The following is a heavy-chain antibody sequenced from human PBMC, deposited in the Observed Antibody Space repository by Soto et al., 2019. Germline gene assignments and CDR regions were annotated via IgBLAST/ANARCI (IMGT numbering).Heavy chain of an antibody. CDR2: ISDDGSNK. Sequence: PSAPPGITFSSHSRHSVRQATGKGLECVAVISDDGSNKYYADSVKGQFTISRDNSKNTLYLQMNSLRDEDTAVYYCVTDCAGRNWALPGFEYWGETTLVSVSA. J-gene: IGHJ4*02. CDR1: GITFSSHS. CDR3: VTDCAGRNWALPGFEY. V-gene: IGHV3-30*07. D-gene: IGHD3-16*01.